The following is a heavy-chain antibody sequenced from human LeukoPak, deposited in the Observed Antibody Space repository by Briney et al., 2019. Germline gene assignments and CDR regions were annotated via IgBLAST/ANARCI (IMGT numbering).Heavy chain of an antibody. CDR1: GGSISSSSYY. Sequence: PSETLSLTCTVSGGSISSSSYYWGWIRQPPGKGLEWVGSMYYSGSTYYNPSLKSRVTTSVDTSKNQFSLKLSSVTAADTAVYYCASHSEIRGVIFDYWGQGTLVAVSS. CDR3: ASHSEIRGVIFDY. J-gene: IGHJ4*02. V-gene: IGHV4-39*01. D-gene: IGHD3-10*01. CDR2: MYYSGST.